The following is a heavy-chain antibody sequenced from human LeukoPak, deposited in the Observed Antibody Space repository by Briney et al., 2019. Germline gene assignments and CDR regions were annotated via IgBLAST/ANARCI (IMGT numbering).Heavy chain of an antibody. CDR2: IRYDGSNK. CDR1: GFTFSSYG. Sequence: GGSLRLSCAASGFTFSSYGMHWVRQAPGKGLEWVAFIRYDGSNKYYADSVKGRFTISRDNSKNTLYLQMNSPRAEDTAVYYYAKDRYSSSWYYFDYWGQGTLVTVSS. D-gene: IGHD6-13*01. J-gene: IGHJ4*02. V-gene: IGHV3-30*02. CDR3: AKDRYSSSWYYFDY.